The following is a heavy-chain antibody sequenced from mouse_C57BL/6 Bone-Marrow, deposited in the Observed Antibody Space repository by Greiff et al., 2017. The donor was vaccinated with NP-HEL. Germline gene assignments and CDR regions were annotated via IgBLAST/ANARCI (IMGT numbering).Heavy chain of an antibody. CDR1: GYAFSSYW. CDR2: IYPGDGDT. D-gene: IGHD2-1*01. V-gene: IGHV1-80*01. J-gene: IGHJ1*03. CDR3: ARGYGNYWYFDV. Sequence: QVHVKQSGAELVKPGASVKISCKASGYAFSSYWMNWVKQRPGKGLEWIGQIYPGDGDTNYNGKFKGKATLTADKSSSTAYMQLSSLTSEDSAVYFCARGYGNYWYFDVWGTGTTVTVSS.